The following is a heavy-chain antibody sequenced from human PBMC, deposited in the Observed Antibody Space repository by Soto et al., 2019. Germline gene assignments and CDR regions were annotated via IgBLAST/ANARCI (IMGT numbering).Heavy chain of an antibody. Sequence: EVQLLDSGGGLVQPGGSLRLACASSGVTFSNFAMSWVRQAPGKGLEWVSGITGSGAFTYYADSVKGRFTISRDNSKSTLYLQMNSLRAEDTALYYCAKDSSSWYYFDYLGQGTLVTVAS. V-gene: IGHV3-23*01. CDR1: GVTFSNFA. J-gene: IGHJ4*02. CDR3: AKDSSSWYYFDY. CDR2: ITGSGAFT. D-gene: IGHD6-13*01.